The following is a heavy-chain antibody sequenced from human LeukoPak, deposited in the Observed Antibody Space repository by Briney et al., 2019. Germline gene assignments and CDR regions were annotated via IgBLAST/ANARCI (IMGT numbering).Heavy chain of an antibody. CDR1: GFTFNTYP. CDR3: ATQTITLVVVISPFDY. J-gene: IGHJ4*02. D-gene: IGHD3-22*01. CDR2: IQDDGAKT. Sequence: GGSLRLSCSASGFTFNTYPMHWVRQAPGKGLEWVALIQDDGAKTNYADSGRGRFTISRNNLRTTVYLHMNSLKRDETAVYYCATQTITLVVVISPFDYWGQGALVTVSS. V-gene: IGHV3-30*02.